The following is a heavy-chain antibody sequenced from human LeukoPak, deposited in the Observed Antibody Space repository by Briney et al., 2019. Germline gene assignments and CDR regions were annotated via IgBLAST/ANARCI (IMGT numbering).Heavy chain of an antibody. CDR3: ARLEQWLTPY. CDR1: GFTFRNYW. D-gene: IGHD6-19*01. J-gene: IGHJ4*02. Sequence: GGSLRLSCAVSGFTFRNYWMSWVRQAPGKGLEWVANIKQDGSEKNYVDSVKGRFTISRDNAKNSLYLQMNSLRVEDTAVYYCARLEQWLTPYWGQGTLVTVSS. CDR2: IKQDGSEK. V-gene: IGHV3-7*01.